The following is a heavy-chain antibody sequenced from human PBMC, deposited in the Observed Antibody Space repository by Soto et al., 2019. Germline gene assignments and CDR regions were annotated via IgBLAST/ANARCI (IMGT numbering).Heavy chain of an antibody. D-gene: IGHD1-26*01. CDR3: ATAARGATAREAF. CDR1: GFTFTNWW. CDR2: INQDGGET. J-gene: IGHJ4*02. Sequence: GGSLRLSCAASGFTFTNWWMSWVRQAPGKGLECVANINQDGGETYYVDSVKGRFTISRDNVKTSLYLQMNSLRVEDTAVYYCATAARGATAREAFWGQGTLVTVSS. V-gene: IGHV3-7*05.